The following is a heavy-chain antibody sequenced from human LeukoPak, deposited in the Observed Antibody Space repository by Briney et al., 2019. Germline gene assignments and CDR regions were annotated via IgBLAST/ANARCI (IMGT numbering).Heavy chain of an antibody. J-gene: IGHJ4*02. CDR1: GFTFSSYA. CDR3: AKDPPASGSGSYSLDY. Sequence: GGSLRLSCAASGFTFSSYAMSWVRQAPGKGLEWVSAISGSGGSTYYADSVKGRFTISRDNSKNTLYLQVNSLRAEDTAVYYCAKDPPASGSGSYSLDYWGQGTLVTVSS. D-gene: IGHD3-10*01. V-gene: IGHV3-23*01. CDR2: ISGSGGST.